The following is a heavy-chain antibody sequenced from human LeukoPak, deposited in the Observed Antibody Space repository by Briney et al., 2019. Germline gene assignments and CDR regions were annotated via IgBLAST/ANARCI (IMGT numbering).Heavy chain of an antibody. V-gene: IGHV4-59*01. CDR2: IYYSGTT. Sequence: SETLSLTRTVSGGSLSSYYWSWIRQPPGKGLEWMGHIYYSGTTNYNPSLKSRGTISVDTYKNKFSLKLRSVTAADTAVYYCARGVYIAAAQYGYWGQGTLVTVSS. CDR1: GGSLSSYY. J-gene: IGHJ4*02. CDR3: ARGVYIAAAQYGY. D-gene: IGHD6-13*01.